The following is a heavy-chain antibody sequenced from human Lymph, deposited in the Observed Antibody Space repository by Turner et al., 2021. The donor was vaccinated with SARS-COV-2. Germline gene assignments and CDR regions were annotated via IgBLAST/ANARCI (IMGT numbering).Heavy chain of an antibody. CDR3: ARETVNNGVDP. Sequence: QVQLQESGPRLVKPLWTLSLPCTVSGGSMNSNYWSCILQPPGKRLEWIGYIYYRGSTNYNPSLKSRVTISVDTSKNQFSLKLTSVTAADTAIDYCARETVNNGVDPWGQGILVTVSS. D-gene: IGHD2-21*02. CDR1: GGSMNSNY. CDR2: IYYRGST. V-gene: IGHV4-59*01. J-gene: IGHJ5*02.